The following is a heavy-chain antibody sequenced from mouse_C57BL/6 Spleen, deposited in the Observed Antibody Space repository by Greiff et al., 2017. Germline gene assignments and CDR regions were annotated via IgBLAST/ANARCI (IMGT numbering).Heavy chain of an antibody. V-gene: IGHV1-80*01. CDR1: GYAFSSYW. D-gene: IGHD2-1*01. J-gene: IGHJ3*01. CDR2: IYPGDGDT. CDR3: AVYYGNYVEFAY. Sequence: VKLQQSGAELVKPGASVKISCKASGYAFSSYWMNWVKQRPGKGLEWIGQIYPGDGDTNYNGKFKGKATLTADKSSSTAYMQLSSLTSADSAVYFCAVYYGNYVEFAYWGQGTLVTVSA.